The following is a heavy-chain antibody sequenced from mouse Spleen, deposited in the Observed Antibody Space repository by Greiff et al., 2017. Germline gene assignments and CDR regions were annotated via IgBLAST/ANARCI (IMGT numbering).Heavy chain of an antibody. CDR3: ARSNWDVGYFDY. D-gene: IGHD4-1*01. Sequence: QVHVKQSGPELVKPGASVKISCKASGYSFTSYYIHWVKQRPGQGLEWIGWIYPGSGNTKYNEKFKGKATLTADTSSSTAYMQLSSLTSEDSAVYYCARSNWDVGYFDYWGQGTTLTVSS. V-gene: IGHV1-66*01. CDR1: GYSFTSYY. J-gene: IGHJ2*01. CDR2: IYPGSGNT.